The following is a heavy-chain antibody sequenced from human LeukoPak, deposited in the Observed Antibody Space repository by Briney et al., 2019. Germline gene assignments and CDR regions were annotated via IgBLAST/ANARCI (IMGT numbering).Heavy chain of an antibody. Sequence: ASVKVSCKASGYTFTSYAMHWVRQAPGQRLEWMGWINAGNGNTKYSQKFQGRVTITTDESTSTAYMELSSLRSEDTAVYYCAKAGGEGSSGYYYRRYTFDYWGQGTLVTVSS. D-gene: IGHD3-22*01. CDR1: GYTFTSYA. CDR2: INAGNGNT. V-gene: IGHV1-3*01. J-gene: IGHJ4*02. CDR3: AKAGGEGSSGYYYRRYTFDY.